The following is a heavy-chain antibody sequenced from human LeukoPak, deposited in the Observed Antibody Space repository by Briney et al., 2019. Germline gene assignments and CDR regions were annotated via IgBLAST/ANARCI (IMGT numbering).Heavy chain of an antibody. V-gene: IGHV3-30*04. CDR2: ISYDGSNK. Sequence: PGGSLRLSCAASGFTFSSYAMHWVRQAPGKGLEWVAVISYDGSNKYYADSVKGRFTISRDNSKNTLYLQMNSLRAEDTAVYYCARADRFLEWLLPFDYWGQGALVTVSS. J-gene: IGHJ4*02. CDR1: GFTFSSYA. CDR3: ARADRFLEWLLPFDY. D-gene: IGHD3-3*01.